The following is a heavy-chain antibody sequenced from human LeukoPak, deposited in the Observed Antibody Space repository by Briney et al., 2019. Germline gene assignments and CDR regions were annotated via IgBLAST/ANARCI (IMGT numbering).Heavy chain of an antibody. V-gene: IGHV3-30-3*01. J-gene: IGHJ5*02. Sequence: GGSLRLSCAASGFTFSSYAMHWVRQAPGKGLEWVAIISYDGNNKFYADSVKGRFSISRDNSKNTLYLQMNSLGAEDTAVYYCARASRDGTENWCDPWGQGTLVTVSS. D-gene: IGHD5-24*01. CDR1: GFTFSSYA. CDR3: ARASRDGTENWCDP. CDR2: ISYDGNNK.